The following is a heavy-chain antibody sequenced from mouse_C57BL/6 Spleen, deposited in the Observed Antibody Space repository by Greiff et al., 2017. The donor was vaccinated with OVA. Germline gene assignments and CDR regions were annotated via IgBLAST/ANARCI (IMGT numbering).Heavy chain of an antibody. Sequence: EVQGVESGGDLVKPGGSLKLSCAASGFTFSSYGMSWVRQTPDKGLEWVATISSGGSYTYYPDSVKGRFTISRDNAKNTLYLQMSSLKSEDTAMYYCARQGGYDYAMDYWGQGTSVTVSS. J-gene: IGHJ4*01. D-gene: IGHD2-3*01. V-gene: IGHV5-6*01. CDR2: ISSGGSYT. CDR1: GFTFSSYG. CDR3: ARQGGYDYAMDY.